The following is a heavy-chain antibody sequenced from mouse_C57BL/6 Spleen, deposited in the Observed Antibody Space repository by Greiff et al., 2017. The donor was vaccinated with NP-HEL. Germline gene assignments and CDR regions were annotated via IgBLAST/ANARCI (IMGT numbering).Heavy chain of an antibody. Sequence: QVQLQQPGAELVKPGASVKLSCKASGYTFTSYWMHWVKQRPGRGLEWIGRIDPSSGGTKYNEKFKSKATLTVDKPSSTAYMQLSSLTSEDSAVYYCARGGITTVVGGDYWGQGTTLTVSS. D-gene: IGHD1-1*01. J-gene: IGHJ2*01. CDR1: GYTFTSYW. V-gene: IGHV1-72*01. CDR3: ARGGITTVVGGDY. CDR2: IDPSSGGT.